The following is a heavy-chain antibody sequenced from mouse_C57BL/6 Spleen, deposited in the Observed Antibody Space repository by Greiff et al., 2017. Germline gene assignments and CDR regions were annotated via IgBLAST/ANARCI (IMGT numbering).Heavy chain of an antibody. CDR1: GYTFTSYW. Sequence: VQLQQPGAELVKPGASVKLSCKASGYTFTSYWMHWVKQRPGKGLEWIGNINPSNGGTNYNEKFKSKATLTVDKSSITAYMQLSSLTSEDSAVYYCARCGYDYDGWYFDVWGTGATVTVSS. CDR3: ARCGYDYDGWYFDV. J-gene: IGHJ1*03. CDR2: INPSNGGT. D-gene: IGHD2-4*01. V-gene: IGHV1-53*01.